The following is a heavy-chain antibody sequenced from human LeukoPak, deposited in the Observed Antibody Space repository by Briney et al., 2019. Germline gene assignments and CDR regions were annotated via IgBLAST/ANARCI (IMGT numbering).Heavy chain of an antibody. CDR3: ARGDYVWGRTYYFDY. CDR2: TYYRSKWYN. J-gene: IGHJ4*02. D-gene: IGHD3-16*01. CDR1: GDSVSSNSAA. Sequence: SQTLSLTCALSGDSVSSNSAAWNWIRQSPTRGLEWLGRTYYRSKWYNDYAVSVKSRITINPDTSKNQFSLQLNSVTPEDTAVYYCARGDYVWGRTYYFDYWGQGTLVTVSS. V-gene: IGHV6-1*01.